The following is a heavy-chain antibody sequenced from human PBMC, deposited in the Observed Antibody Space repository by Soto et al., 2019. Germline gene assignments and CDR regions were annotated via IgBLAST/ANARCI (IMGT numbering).Heavy chain of an antibody. CDR1: GFTFDDYA. D-gene: IGHD6-25*01. Sequence: GGSLRLSCAASGFTFDDYAMHWVRQGPGKGLEWVAIISWNSVDTAYADSVKGRFTISRDNAKNSLYLQMNSLRPEDTAYYYCVKDIGVGIATGGNFNYWGQGTLVTVSS. CDR3: VKDIGVGIATGGNFNY. J-gene: IGHJ4*02. CDR2: ISWNSVDT. V-gene: IGHV3-9*01.